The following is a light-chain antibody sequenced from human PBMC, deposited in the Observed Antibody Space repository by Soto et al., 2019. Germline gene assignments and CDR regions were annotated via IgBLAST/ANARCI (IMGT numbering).Light chain of an antibody. J-gene: IGKJ1*01. CDR1: QSVSNK. CDR2: AAD. V-gene: IGKV3-15*01. CDR3: QQYNNWPPWT. Sequence: EVVMRQSPATLSVSPGETATLSCRASQSVSNKLAWYQQRPGQAPRLLIYAADTRATGIPDRFSGSGSGREFTLTISSLQSEDFAVYYCQQYNNWPPWTFGQGTKVE.